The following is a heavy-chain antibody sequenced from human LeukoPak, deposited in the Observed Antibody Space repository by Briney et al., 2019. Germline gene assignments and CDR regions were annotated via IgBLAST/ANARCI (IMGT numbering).Heavy chain of an antibody. J-gene: IGHJ4*02. CDR2: ISGSDGST. Sequence: PGGSLRLSCAASGFTFSSYAMSWVRQAPGKGLEWVSAISGSDGSTYYADSVKGRFTISRDNSKNTLYLQMNSLRAEDTAVYYCAKCFWSGYYTGYYFDYWGQGTLVTVSS. D-gene: IGHD3-3*01. CDR3: AKCFWSGYYTGYYFDY. V-gene: IGHV3-23*01. CDR1: GFTFSSYA.